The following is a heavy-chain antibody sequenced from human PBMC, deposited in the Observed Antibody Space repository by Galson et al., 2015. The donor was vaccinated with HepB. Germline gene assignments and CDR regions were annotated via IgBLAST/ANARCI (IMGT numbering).Heavy chain of an antibody. CDR3: ARDEPSGSYRFDS. V-gene: IGHV3-7*01. CDR1: GFTFSNYC. Sequence: SLRLSCAVSGFTFSNYCMSWVRQAPGKGLEWVANVKQDGGEKYYVDSVKGRFTISRDNAKNSLYLQMNSLRAEDTAVYYCARDEPSGSYRFDSWGQGALVTVSS. D-gene: IGHD1-26*01. CDR2: VKQDGGEK. J-gene: IGHJ4*02.